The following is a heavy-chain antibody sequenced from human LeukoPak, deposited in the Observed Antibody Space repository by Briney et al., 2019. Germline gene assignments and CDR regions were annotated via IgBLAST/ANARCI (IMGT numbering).Heavy chain of an antibody. V-gene: IGHV3-23*01. CDR2: ISGTGGAT. J-gene: IGHJ5*01. Sequence: PGGSLRLSCVASGFSFGNYAMSWVRQAQGKGLQWVSQISGTGGATWYAGFARDRFTISRDNSKQTLYLQIAGLRGGDASMDYCVKDPRDPYATNWFVSWGQGTLLIVSS. D-gene: IGHD2-2*01. CDR1: GFSFGNYA. CDR3: VKDPRDPYATNWFVS.